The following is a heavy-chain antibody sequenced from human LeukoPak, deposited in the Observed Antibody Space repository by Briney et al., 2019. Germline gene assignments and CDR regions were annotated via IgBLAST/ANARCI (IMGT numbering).Heavy chain of an antibody. CDR3: AKEMAATNAFDY. V-gene: IGHV3-23*01. CDR1: GFTLSSYA. CDR2: ISGGDAIT. D-gene: IGHD5-24*01. Sequence: GGSLRLSCAASGFTLSSYAMSWVRQAPGKGLEWVSAISGGDAITYYADSVKGRFTISRDNSKNTLYLQMNSLRAEDTAVYYCAKEMAATNAFDYWGQGTLVTVSS. J-gene: IGHJ4*02.